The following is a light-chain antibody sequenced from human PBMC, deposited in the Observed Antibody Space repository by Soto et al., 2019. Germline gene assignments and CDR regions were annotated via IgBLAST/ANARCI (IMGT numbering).Light chain of an antibody. CDR3: CSFVDSDTVL. J-gene: IGLJ3*02. CDR2: DVN. CDR1: SSDVGSYKY. V-gene: IGLV2-11*01. Sequence: QSALTQPRSVSGSPGQSVTISCTRTSSDVGSYKYVSWYQHHPGKAPKLMIFDVNKRPSGVPDRFSGSNSGNAASLTISGLQPEDEADYFCCSFVDSDTVLFGGGTKLTVL.